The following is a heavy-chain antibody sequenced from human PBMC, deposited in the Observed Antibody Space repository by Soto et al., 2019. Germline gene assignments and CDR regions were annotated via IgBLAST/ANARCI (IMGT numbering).Heavy chain of an antibody. V-gene: IGHV1-18*01. CDR3: ARAPGGYYYYFDY. CDR1: GYTFISYV. CDR2: ISDYNGNA. Sequence: ASVKVSCKASGYTFISYVISWLRQAPGQGLEWMGRISDYNGNADYAQKLQGRVTMTADTSTNTAYMELRSLRSDDTAVYYCARAPGGYYYYFDYWGRGTLVTVSS. J-gene: IGHJ4*02. D-gene: IGHD3-22*01.